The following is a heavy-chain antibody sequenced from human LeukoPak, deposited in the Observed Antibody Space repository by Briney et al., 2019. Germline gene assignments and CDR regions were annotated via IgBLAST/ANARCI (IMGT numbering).Heavy chain of an antibody. J-gene: IGHJ4*02. CDR3: ARDYPKGSSWYGGLKGTDY. Sequence: SVKVSCKASGFSFTNSAVQWVRQARGQRLEWIGWIVVGSGNTIYVQKFQERVTITRDMSTSTAYMELSRLRSDDTAVYYCARDYPKGSSWYGGLKGTDYWGQGTLVTVSS. CDR2: IVVGSGNT. CDR1: GFSFTNSA. V-gene: IGHV1-58*01. D-gene: IGHD6-13*01.